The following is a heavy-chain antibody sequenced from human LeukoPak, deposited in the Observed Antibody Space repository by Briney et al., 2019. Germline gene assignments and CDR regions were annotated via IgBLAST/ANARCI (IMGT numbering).Heavy chain of an antibody. V-gene: IGHV3-21*01. J-gene: IGHJ4*02. CDR3: ARDTSSWRVPVGWYFDY. CDR1: GFTFSSYS. D-gene: IGHD6-13*01. Sequence: GGSLRLSCAASGFTFSSYSMNWVRQAPGEGLEWVSSISDSSSHIYYADSVKGRFTISRDNAKNSLYLQMNSLRAEDTAVYYCARDTSSWRVPVGWYFDYWGQGTLVTVSS. CDR2: ISDSSSHI.